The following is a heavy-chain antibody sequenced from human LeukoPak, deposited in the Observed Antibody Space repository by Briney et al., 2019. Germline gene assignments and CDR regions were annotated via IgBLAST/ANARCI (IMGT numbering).Heavy chain of an antibody. CDR1: GYTFTGYY. J-gene: IGHJ4*02. Sequence: ASVKVSCKASGYTFTGYYMHGARHAPGQGLEWMGWINCNSAGTKYPQKFQGRVSMTRDTSISTAYLELSRLRSDDTAVYYCARDLTIVGGVSDPRIRGHWGQGTLVTVSS. D-gene: IGHD3-3*01. CDR3: ARDLTIVGGVSDPRIRGH. CDR2: INCNSAGT. V-gene: IGHV1-2*02.